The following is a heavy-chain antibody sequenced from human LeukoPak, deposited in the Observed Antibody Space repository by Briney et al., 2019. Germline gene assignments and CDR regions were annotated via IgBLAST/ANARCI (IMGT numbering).Heavy chain of an antibody. J-gene: IGHJ4*02. CDR2: IYHSGST. V-gene: IGHV4-30-2*01. CDR3: ARYSSGWSRPDY. D-gene: IGHD6-19*01. CDR1: GGSISSGGYS. Sequence: PSETLSLTCAVSGGSISSGGYSWSWIRQPPGKGLEWIGYIYHSGSTYYNPSLKSRVTISVDRSKNQFSLKLSSVTAADTAVYYCARYSSGWSRPDYWGQGTLVTVSS.